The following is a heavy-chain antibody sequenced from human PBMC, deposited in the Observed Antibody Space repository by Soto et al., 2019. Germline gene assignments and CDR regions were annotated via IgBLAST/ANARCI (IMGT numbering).Heavy chain of an antibody. CDR1: GFTFSDYY. CDR3: ARDYHRYSGYDYVDY. V-gene: IGHV3-11*05. CDR2: ISSSSSYT. J-gene: IGHJ4*02. Sequence: QVQLVESGGGLVKPGGSLRLSCVASGFTFSDYYMSWIRQAPGKGLEWVSYISSSSSYTNYADSVKGRFTISRDNAKNSLYLQMNSLRAEDTAVYYCARDYHRYSGYDYVDYWGQGTLVTVSS. D-gene: IGHD5-12*01.